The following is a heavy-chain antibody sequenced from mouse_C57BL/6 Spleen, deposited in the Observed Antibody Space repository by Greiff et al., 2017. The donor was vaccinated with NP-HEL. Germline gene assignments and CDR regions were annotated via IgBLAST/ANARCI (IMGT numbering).Heavy chain of an antibody. D-gene: IGHD1-1*01. Sequence: QVQLKESGAELVRPGASVTLSCKASGYTFTDYEMHWVKQTPVHGLEWIGAIDPETGGTAYNQKFKGKAILTADKSSSTAYMELRSLTSEDSAVYYCTRDYYYGSSSFAYWGQGTLVTVSA. V-gene: IGHV1-15*01. CDR1: GYTFTDYE. CDR2: IDPETGGT. CDR3: TRDYYYGSSSFAY. J-gene: IGHJ3*01.